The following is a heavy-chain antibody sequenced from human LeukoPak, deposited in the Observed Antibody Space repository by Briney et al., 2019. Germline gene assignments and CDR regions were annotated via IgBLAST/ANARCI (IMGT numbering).Heavy chain of an antibody. CDR2: ISDSGRYT. D-gene: IGHD3-10*01. CDR3: ARHYGSGTYYNYFTY. Sequence: PGGSLRLSCAASGFTFSDYYMSWIRQAPGKGLEWVSYISDSGRYTNYADFVKGRFTISRDNSKNTLFLQMNSLRAEDTATYYCARHYGSGTYYNYFTYWGQGTLVSVSS. J-gene: IGHJ4*02. V-gene: IGHV3-11*03. CDR1: GFTFSDYY.